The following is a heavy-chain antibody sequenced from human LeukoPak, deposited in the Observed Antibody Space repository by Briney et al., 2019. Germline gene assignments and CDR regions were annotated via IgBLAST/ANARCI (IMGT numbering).Heavy chain of an antibody. CDR2: IYYSGST. J-gene: IGHJ6*03. D-gene: IGHD2-2*01. CDR3: ARDPGRYCSSTSCPYGYYYYYYMDV. CDR1: GGSIISGDYF. Sequence: TSETLSLTCSVSGGSIISGDYFWVWIRQPPGKGLEWIGYIYYSGSTYYNPSLKSRVTISVDTSKNQFSLKLSSVTAADTAVYYCARDPGRYCSSTSCPYGYYYYYYMDVWGKGTTVTVSS. V-gene: IGHV4-30-4*08.